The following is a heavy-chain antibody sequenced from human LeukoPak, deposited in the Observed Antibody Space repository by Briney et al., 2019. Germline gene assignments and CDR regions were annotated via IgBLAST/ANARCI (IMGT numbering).Heavy chain of an antibody. CDR2: INHSGST. CDR3: ASGRDGYKNY. Sequence: SETLSLTCAVYGGSFSGYYWSWIRQPPGKGLEWIGEINHSGSTNYNPSLKSRVTISVDTSKNQFSLKLSSVTAADTAVYYCASGRDGYKNYWGQGTLVTVSS. J-gene: IGHJ4*02. CDR1: GGSFSGYY. D-gene: IGHD5-24*01. V-gene: IGHV4-34*01.